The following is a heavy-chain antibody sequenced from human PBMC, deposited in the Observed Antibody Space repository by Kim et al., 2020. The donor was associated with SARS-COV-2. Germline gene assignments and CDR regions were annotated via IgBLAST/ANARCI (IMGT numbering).Heavy chain of an antibody. J-gene: IGHJ4*02. CDR2: INTNTGNP. D-gene: IGHD3-10*01. CDR1: GYTFTSYA. V-gene: IGHV7-4-1*02. CDR3: VTYYYGSGRDYFDY. Sequence: ASVKVSCKASGYTFTSYAMNWVRQAPGQGLEWMGWINTNTGNPTYAQGFTGRFVFSLDTSVGTAYLQISSLKAEDTAVYYCVTYYYGSGRDYFDYWGQGTLVTVSS.